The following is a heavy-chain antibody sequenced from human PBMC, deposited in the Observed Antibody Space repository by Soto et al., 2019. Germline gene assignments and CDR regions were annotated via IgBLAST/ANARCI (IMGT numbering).Heavy chain of an antibody. CDR2: MSYSGST. V-gene: IGHV4-31*03. CDR1: GGSITSGGYY. D-gene: IGHD6-13*01. CDR3: ARGYRQSGYSSSWVFDY. Sequence: QVQLRESGPGLVKPSQTLSLTCTVSGGSITSGGYYWNWIRQHPGKGLEWIGYMSYSGSTYYNPFLRCRVIISADTSENHFPLKVSSVTAADTAVYFWARGYRQSGYSSSWVFDYWGQGTLVNVSS. J-gene: IGHJ4*02.